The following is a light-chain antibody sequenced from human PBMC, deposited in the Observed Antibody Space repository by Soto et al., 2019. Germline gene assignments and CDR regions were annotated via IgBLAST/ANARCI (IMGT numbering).Light chain of an antibody. V-gene: IGKV3-20*01. J-gene: IGKJ1*01. CDR2: GTS. CDR3: QQYGSSSWT. Sequence: EGVLTQSPATLSKKQGERATLSCRASQSVSSSYLAWYQQKPGQAPRLLIYGTSSRATGIPDRFSGSGSGTDFTLTISRLEPEDFAVYYCQQYGSSSWTFGQGTKVDIK. CDR1: QSVSSSY.